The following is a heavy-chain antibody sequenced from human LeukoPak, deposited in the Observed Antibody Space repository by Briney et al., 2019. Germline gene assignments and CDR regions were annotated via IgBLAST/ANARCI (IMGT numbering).Heavy chain of an antibody. CDR1: GDTFTSYG. CDR3: ASDKGGYYGSGSSDY. CDR2: INAYNGNT. V-gene: IGHV1-18*01. J-gene: IGHJ4*02. Sequence: ASVKVSCKASGDTFTSYGISWVRQAPGQGLEWMGWINAYNGNTNYAQKLQGRVTMTTDTSTSTAYMELRSLRSDDTAVYYCASDKGGYYGSGSSDYWGQGTLVTVSS. D-gene: IGHD3-10*01.